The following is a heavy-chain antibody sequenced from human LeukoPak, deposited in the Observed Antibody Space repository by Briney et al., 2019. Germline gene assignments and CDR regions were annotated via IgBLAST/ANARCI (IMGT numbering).Heavy chain of an antibody. CDR3: ARAYDYGDPRFDP. CDR1: GYTFTNYY. CDR2: INPVGGST. V-gene: IGHV1-46*01. D-gene: IGHD4-17*01. Sequence: ASVKVSCKASGYTFTNYYTHWVRQAPGQGLEWMGIINPVGGSTSYAQKFQGRVTMIRDTSTSTVYMELNSLRSEDTAVYYCARAYDYGDPRFDPWGQGTLVILSS. J-gene: IGHJ5*02.